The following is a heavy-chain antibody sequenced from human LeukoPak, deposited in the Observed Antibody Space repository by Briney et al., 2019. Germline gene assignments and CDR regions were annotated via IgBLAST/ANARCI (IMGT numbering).Heavy chain of an antibody. CDR1: GFTLSTYW. CDR3: ARTGSGTSANNL. D-gene: IGHD6-6*01. Sequence: GGSLRLSCTASGFTLSTYWMHWFRQAPGKGLVWVSRINNDGSTTDYADSMKGRFTISRDNARNTLYLQMNSLRVEDTAMYYCARTGSGTSANNLWGQGTLVTVSS. J-gene: IGHJ5*02. V-gene: IGHV3-74*01. CDR2: INNDGSTT.